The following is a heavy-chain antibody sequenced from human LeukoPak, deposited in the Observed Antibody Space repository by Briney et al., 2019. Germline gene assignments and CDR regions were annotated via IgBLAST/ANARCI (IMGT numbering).Heavy chain of an antibody. CDR1: GGSISSYY. CDR2: IYYSGST. V-gene: IGHV4-59*12. Sequence: SETLSLTCTVSGGSISSYYWSWIRQPPGKGLEWIGYIYYSGSTNYNPSLKSRVTISVDTSKNQFSLNLTSLTAADTAIYYCARDLVVRDPSRTAILAFDYWGRGTLVTVSS. CDR3: ARDLVVRDPSRTAILAFDY. D-gene: IGHD2-21*02. J-gene: IGHJ4*02.